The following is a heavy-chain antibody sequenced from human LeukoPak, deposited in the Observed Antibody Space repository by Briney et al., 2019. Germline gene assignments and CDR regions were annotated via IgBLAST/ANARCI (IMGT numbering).Heavy chain of an antibody. CDR1: GGTFSSYA. CDR2: IIPILGIA. V-gene: IGHV1-69*04. Sequence: SVKVSCKASGGTFSSYAISWVRQAPGQGLEWMGRIIPILGIANYAQKFQGRVTMTRDTSISTAYMELSRLRSDDTAVYYCATPSGWYADAFDIWGQGTMVTVSS. D-gene: IGHD6-19*01. CDR3: ATPSGWYADAFDI. J-gene: IGHJ3*02.